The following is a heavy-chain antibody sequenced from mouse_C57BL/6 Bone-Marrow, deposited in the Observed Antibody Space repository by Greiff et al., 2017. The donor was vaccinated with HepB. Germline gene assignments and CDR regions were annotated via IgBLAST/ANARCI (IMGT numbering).Heavy chain of an antibody. Sequence: QVHVKQPGAELVKPGASVKLSCKASGYTFTSYWMHWVKQRPGQGLEWIGMIHPNSGSTNYNEKFKSKATLTVDKSSSTAYMQLSSLTSEDSAVYSCASNIMSRYFDYWGQGTTLTVSS. CDR1: GYTFTSYW. V-gene: IGHV1-64*01. CDR2: IHPNSGST. CDR3: ASNIMSRYFDY. D-gene: IGHD1-1*01. J-gene: IGHJ2*01.